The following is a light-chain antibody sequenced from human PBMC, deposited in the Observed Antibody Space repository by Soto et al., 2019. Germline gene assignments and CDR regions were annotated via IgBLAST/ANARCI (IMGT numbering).Light chain of an antibody. Sequence: ILLTQSPSSLSASVEDRVTITCRAGQGIDSSLAWYQKKPGKAPKLLIFAASSLQSGVPSRFSGSGSGAEFTLTLSSLQPEDFATYYCQQLNSYPQTFGQGTKVDIK. J-gene: IGKJ1*01. CDR1: QGIDSS. V-gene: IGKV1-9*01. CDR3: QQLNSYPQT. CDR2: AAS.